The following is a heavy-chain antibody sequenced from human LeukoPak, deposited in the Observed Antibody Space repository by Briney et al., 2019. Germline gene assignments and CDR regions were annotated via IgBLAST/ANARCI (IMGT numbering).Heavy chain of an antibody. D-gene: IGHD1-14*01. CDR1: GGSFSGYY. J-gene: IGHJ4*02. CDR3: ARGSTEDPQGNLDY. V-gene: IGHV4-34*01. Sequence: PSETLSLTCAVYGGSFSGYYWSWIRQPPGKGLEWIGEINHSGSTNYNPSLKSRVTISVDTSRNQFSLKLSSVTAADTAVYYCARGSTEDPQGNLDYWGQGTLVTVSS. CDR2: INHSGST.